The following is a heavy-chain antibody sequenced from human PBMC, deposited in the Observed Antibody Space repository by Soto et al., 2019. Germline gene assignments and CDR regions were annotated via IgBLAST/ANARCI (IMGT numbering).Heavy chain of an antibody. J-gene: IGHJ5*02. Sequence: EVQLVESGGGLVQPGGSLRLSCAASGFTFSDYYMDWVRQAPGKGLEWVGRIRNKGNSYSTNYAASVKGRFTILRDDSRNSLYLQMNSLKTEDTAVYYCARADESGSYYKAWGQGTLVAVSS. CDR2: IRNKGNSYST. V-gene: IGHV3-72*01. D-gene: IGHD3-10*01. CDR3: ARADESGSYYKA. CDR1: GFTFSDYY.